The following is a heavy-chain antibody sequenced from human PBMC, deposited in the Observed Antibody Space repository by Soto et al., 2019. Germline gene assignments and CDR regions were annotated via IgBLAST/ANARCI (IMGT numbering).Heavy chain of an antibody. J-gene: IGHJ5*02. Sequence: SETLSLTCTVSGGSISSYYWSWIRQPPGKGLEWIGYIYYSGSTNYNPSLKSRVTISVDTSKNQFSLKLSSVTAADTAVYYCARDIAVAGTDWFDPWGQGTLVTVSS. CDR1: GGSISSYY. V-gene: IGHV4-59*01. CDR2: IYYSGST. D-gene: IGHD6-19*01. CDR3: ARDIAVAGTDWFDP.